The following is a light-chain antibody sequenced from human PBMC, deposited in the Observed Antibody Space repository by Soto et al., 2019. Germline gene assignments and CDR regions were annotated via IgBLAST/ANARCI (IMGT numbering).Light chain of an antibody. CDR1: QYINTW. V-gene: IGKV1-5*03. Sequence: DIPMTQSPSTLSASVGDRVIITCRASQYINTWLVWYQQKPGRAPKLLIYSSSSLESGVPSRFSGSGSGSEFTLTISSLQSDDFATYYCQQYQGFPFTFGQGTKLEI. CDR3: QQYQGFPFT. CDR2: SSS. J-gene: IGKJ2*01.